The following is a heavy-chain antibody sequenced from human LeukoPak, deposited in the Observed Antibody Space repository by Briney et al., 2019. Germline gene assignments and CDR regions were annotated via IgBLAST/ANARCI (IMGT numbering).Heavy chain of an antibody. D-gene: IGHD7-27*01. CDR1: GDSVSSDNTA. Sequence: SQTLPLTCAISGDSVSSDNTAWNWIRQSPSRGLEWLGRTYYRSKWYNNYAVSVRSRITINPDTSKNQFSLQLNSVTPEDTALYYCARGTWGSTYYFDYWGQGTLVTVSS. V-gene: IGHV6-1*01. CDR3: ARGTWGSTYYFDY. CDR2: TYYRSKWYN. J-gene: IGHJ4*02.